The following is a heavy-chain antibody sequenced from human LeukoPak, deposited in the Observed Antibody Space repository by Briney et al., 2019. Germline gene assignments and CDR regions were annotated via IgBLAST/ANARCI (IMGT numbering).Heavy chain of an antibody. CDR1: GGSFSGYH. Sequence: SETLSLTCAVYGGSFSGYHWSWIRQPPGKGLEWIGEINHSGSTNYNPSLKSRVTISVDTSKNRFSLKLSSVTAADTAVYYCARGAPGDIAAAGADYYYGMDVWGQGTTVTVSS. CDR2: INHSGST. D-gene: IGHD6-13*01. CDR3: ARGAPGDIAAAGADYYYGMDV. J-gene: IGHJ6*02. V-gene: IGHV4-34*01.